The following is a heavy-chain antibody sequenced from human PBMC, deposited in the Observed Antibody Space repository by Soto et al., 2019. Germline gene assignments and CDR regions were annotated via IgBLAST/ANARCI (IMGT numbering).Heavy chain of an antibody. D-gene: IGHD2-15*01. Sequence: QITLKESGPTLVKPTQPLTLTCTFSGFSLSTSGVGVGWIRQPPGKALEWLALIYWDDDKRYSPSLKSRLTITKDTSKNQVVLTMTNMDPVDTATYYCAHRPSYCSGGSGYAGFDYWGQGTLVTVSS. CDR1: GFSLSTSGVG. J-gene: IGHJ4*02. CDR2: IYWDDDK. CDR3: AHRPSYCSGGSGYAGFDY. V-gene: IGHV2-5*02.